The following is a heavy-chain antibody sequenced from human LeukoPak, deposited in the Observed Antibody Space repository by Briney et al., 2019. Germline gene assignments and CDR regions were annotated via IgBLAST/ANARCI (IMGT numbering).Heavy chain of an antibody. CDR1: GFTFDDHG. CDR3: ARDRGFLDFDY. D-gene: IGHD3-10*01. J-gene: IGHJ4*02. Sequence: GGSLRLSCAASGFTFDDHGMSWVRQAPGKGLEWVSGINWNGGSTGYADSVKGRFTISRDNAKNSLYLQMNSLRAEDAALYYCARDRGFLDFDYWGQGTLVTVSS. V-gene: IGHV3-20*04. CDR2: INWNGGST.